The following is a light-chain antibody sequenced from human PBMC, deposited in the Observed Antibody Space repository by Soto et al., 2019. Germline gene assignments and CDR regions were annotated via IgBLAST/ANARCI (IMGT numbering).Light chain of an antibody. J-gene: IGKJ1*01. CDR3: QQYKNCLWT. V-gene: IGKV3-15*01. CDR2: GAS. CDR1: QSVNSH. Sequence: EIVMTQSPATLSVSPGERATISCRASQSVNSHLAWYPQRPGQAPRLLIYGASTRATGVPARFSGSGYGTEFTLTINSMQSEDFEVDYCQQYKNCLWTFGHGTKVYI.